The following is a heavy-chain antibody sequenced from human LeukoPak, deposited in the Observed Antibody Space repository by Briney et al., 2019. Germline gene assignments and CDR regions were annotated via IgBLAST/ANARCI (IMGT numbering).Heavy chain of an antibody. J-gene: IGHJ6*02. V-gene: IGHV4-30-4*01. CDR2: IYYSGST. Sequence: SETLSLNCTVSGGSISSGDYYWSWIRQPPGKGLEWIGYIYYSGSTYYNPSIKSLVTISVDTSKNQFSLKLSSVTAADTAVYYCARAVGGSYDILTGYYRNYYGMGVWRQGTTVTVSS. D-gene: IGHD3-9*01. CDR3: ARAVGGSYDILTGYYRNYYGMGV. CDR1: GGSISSGDYY.